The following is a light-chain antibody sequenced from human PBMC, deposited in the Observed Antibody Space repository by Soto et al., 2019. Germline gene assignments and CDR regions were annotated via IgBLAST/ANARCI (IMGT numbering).Light chain of an antibody. J-gene: IGKJ1*01. CDR2: GAY. Sequence: EIVWTQSPGTLSLSPGERSTLSCLASQSVSSSYLAWYQQKPGQATRLLIYGAYSRATGITDRFSGSGSGTDFTLTISRLEPEDFAVYYCQQYGSSPWTVGQGTKVDIK. CDR1: QSVSSSY. CDR3: QQYGSSPWT. V-gene: IGKV3-20*01.